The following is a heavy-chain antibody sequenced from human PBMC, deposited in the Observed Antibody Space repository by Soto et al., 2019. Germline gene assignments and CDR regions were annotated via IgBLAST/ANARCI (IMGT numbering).Heavy chain of an antibody. V-gene: IGHV4-34*01. D-gene: IGHD1-26*01. J-gene: IGHJ4*02. CDR1: GGSFSGYY. CDR3: VRALEFVRAHKALDY. Sequence: PSETLSLTCAVYGGSFSGYYWSWIRQPPGKGLEWIGEINHSGSTNYTPSLKSRVTISVDTSKAQFSLKLSSVTAADTAVYYCVRALEFVRAHKALDYWGQGTLVTVSS. CDR2: INHSGST.